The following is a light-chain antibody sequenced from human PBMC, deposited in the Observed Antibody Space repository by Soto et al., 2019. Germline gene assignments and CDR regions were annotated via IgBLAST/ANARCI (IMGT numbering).Light chain of an antibody. CDR3: SSYAGRTLYV. J-gene: IGLJ1*01. V-gene: IGLV2-8*01. CDR2: EVT. Sequence: SLLTQPPSASVSPGQSITISCTGTSSDVGGYDYVSWYQQRPGKAPKLLIHEVTKRPSGVPDRFSGSKSGNTASLTVSGLQAEDEADYYCSSYAGRTLYVFGTGTKVTVL. CDR1: SSDVGGYDY.